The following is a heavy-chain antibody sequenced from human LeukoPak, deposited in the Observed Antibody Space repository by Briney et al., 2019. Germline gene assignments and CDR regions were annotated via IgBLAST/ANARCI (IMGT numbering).Heavy chain of an antibody. CDR2: IKQDGSEI. Sequence: GGSLRLSCAVSGFTFSSYWMSWVRQAPGKGLEWVASIKQDGSEIQYVDSVKGRFTISRDNAKNSLYLQMNSLRVEDTAVYYCARVAVAVTGAFAIWGQGTMVTVSS. J-gene: IGHJ3*02. V-gene: IGHV3-7*04. D-gene: IGHD6-19*01. CDR1: GFTFSSYW. CDR3: ARVAVAVTGAFAI.